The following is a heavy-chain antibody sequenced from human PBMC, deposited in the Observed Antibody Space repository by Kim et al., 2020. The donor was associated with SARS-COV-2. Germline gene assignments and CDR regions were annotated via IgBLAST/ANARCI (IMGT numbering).Heavy chain of an antibody. CDR1: GFTFSDYY. CDR3: ARDSQGSMIVVENYFDY. V-gene: IGHV3-11*04. Sequence: GGSLRLSCAASGFTFSDYYMSWIRQAPGKGLEWVSYISSSGSTIYYADPVKGRFTIPRDNAKNSLYLQMNSLRAEDTAVYYCARDSQGSMIVVENYFDYWGQGTLVTVSS. J-gene: IGHJ4*02. D-gene: IGHD3-22*01. CDR2: ISSSGSTI.